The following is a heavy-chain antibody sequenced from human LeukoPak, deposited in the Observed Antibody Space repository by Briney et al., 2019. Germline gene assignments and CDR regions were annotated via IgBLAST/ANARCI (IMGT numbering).Heavy chain of an antibody. Sequence: PGGSLRLSCAASGFTFSDYYMSWICQAPGKGLEWVSYISSSGSTIYYADSVKCRFTISRDNAKNSLYLQMNSLRAEDTAVYYCASSLYTIFGVVRSYYFDYWGQGTLVTVSS. D-gene: IGHD3-3*01. CDR3: ASSLYTIFGVVRSYYFDY. V-gene: IGHV3-11*01. CDR2: ISSSGSTI. CDR1: GFTFSDYY. J-gene: IGHJ4*02.